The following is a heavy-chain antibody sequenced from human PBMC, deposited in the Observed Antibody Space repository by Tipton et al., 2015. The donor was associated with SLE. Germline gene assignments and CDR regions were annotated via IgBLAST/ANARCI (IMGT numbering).Heavy chain of an antibody. CDR2: ISSSTKYI. J-gene: IGHJ4*02. CDR1: GFTFSSYA. Sequence: SLRLSCAASGFTFSSYAMSWVRQAPGKGLEWVSSISSSTKYIYYADSVKGRFTISRDNAKKSVDLQMNSLRAEDTAVYYCASSTSVLFAPLDYWGQGTLVTVSS. CDR3: ASSTSVLFAPLDY. V-gene: IGHV3-21*01. D-gene: IGHD3-3*01.